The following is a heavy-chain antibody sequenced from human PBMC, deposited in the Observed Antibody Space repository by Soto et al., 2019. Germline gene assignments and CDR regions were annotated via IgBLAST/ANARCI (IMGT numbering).Heavy chain of an antibody. CDR3: ARDAIPDSSGYYSDY. CDR2: IGSYNGNT. D-gene: IGHD3-22*01. V-gene: IGHV1-18*01. CDR1: GYTFTIYS. Sequence: ASVKVCCKASGYTFTIYSITWVRQAPGHGFEWMGWIGSYNGNTNYAQNIPGRVTMTTDPSPSTAYIELRILRSHDTDVYYCARDAIPDSSGYYSDYWAQGTLVTVFS. J-gene: IGHJ4*02.